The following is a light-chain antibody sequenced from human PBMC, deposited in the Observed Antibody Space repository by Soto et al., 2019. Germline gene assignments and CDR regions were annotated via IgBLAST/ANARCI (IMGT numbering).Light chain of an antibody. V-gene: IGKV1-5*01. J-gene: IGKJ1*01. CDR2: DAS. CDR1: QSISSW. Sequence: DIQMTQSPSTLSASVGDRVTITGRASQSISSWLAWYQQKPGKAPKLLIYDASSLESGVPSRFSGSGSGTEFTLTISSLQPEDVATYYCQKHNSAPQTFGQGTKVDIK. CDR3: QKHNSAPQT.